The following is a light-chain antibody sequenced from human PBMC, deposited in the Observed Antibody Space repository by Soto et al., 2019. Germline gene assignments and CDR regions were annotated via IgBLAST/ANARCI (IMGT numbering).Light chain of an antibody. Sequence: EIVLTQSPGTLSLSPGERATLSCRASQSISSSYLAWYQQKPGQAPRLLIYAASSRATGVPDRFSGSGSGTDFTLTISRLEPEDLAVYYCQQYNNWRGTFGQGTKVEIK. V-gene: IGKV3-20*01. J-gene: IGKJ1*01. CDR1: QSISSSY. CDR2: AAS. CDR3: QQYNNWRGT.